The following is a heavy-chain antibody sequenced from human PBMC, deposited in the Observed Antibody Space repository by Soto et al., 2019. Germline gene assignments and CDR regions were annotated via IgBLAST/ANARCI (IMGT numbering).Heavy chain of an antibody. J-gene: IGHJ4*02. V-gene: IGHV3-15*01. Sequence: GGSLRLSCAASGFTFSNAWMSWVRQAPGKGLEWVGRIKSKTDGGTTDYAAPVKGRFTISRDDSKNTLYLQMNSLKTEDTAVYYCTTPHYYGSGSLDYWGQGTLVTVSS. D-gene: IGHD3-10*01. CDR1: GFTFSNAW. CDR3: TTPHYYGSGSLDY. CDR2: IKSKTDGGTT.